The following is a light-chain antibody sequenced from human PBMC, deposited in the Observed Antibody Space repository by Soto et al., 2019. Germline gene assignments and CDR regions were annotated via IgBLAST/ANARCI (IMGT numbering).Light chain of an antibody. V-gene: IGKV1-33*01. CDR1: QDISDF. CDR2: DAS. CDR3: QQYDGLPLT. Sequence: DIQMTQSPSSLSASIGDRVTITCQASQDISDFLNWYQERPGKATQLLIYDASKLETGVPSRFSGSGSGTDFTFTISSLQPEDVATYYCQQYDGLPLTFGGGTKVDI. J-gene: IGKJ4*01.